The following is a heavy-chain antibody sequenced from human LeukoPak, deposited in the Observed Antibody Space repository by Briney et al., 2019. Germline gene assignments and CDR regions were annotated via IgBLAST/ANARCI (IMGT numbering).Heavy chain of an antibody. Sequence: SGTLSLTCAVSGGSISSNIYYWGWIRQPPGKGLEWIASIDYSGSTYYNPSLTSRVTISVDTSKNQFSLRLSSVTAADTAVYYCARRGSGRNWFDPWGQGTPVTVSS. CDR1: GGSISSNIYY. CDR2: IDYSGST. D-gene: IGHD1-1*01. V-gene: IGHV4-39*01. J-gene: IGHJ5*02. CDR3: ARRGSGRNWFDP.